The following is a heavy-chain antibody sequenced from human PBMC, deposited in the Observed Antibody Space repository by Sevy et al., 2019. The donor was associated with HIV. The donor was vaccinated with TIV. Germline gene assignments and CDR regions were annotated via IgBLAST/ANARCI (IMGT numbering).Heavy chain of an antibody. V-gene: IGHV3-48*02. J-gene: IGHJ2*01. CDR1: GFTFSSNS. Sequence: GGSLRLSCAASGFTFSSNSMNWVHQAPGKGLEWVSYISSSSSTIYYADSVKGRFTISRDNAKNSLYLQMNSLRDEDTAVYYCASASSGSDWYFDLWGRGTLVTVSS. CDR3: ASASSGSDWYFDL. CDR2: ISSSSSTI. D-gene: IGHD6-19*01.